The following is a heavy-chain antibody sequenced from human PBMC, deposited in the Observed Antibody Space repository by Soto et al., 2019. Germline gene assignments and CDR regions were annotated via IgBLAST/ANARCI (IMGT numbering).Heavy chain of an antibody. CDR1: GGSISSGDYY. CDR2: IYYSGST. CDR3: ARGSSVVKYSSSWYSDY. J-gene: IGHJ4*02. D-gene: IGHD6-13*01. Sequence: QVQLQESGPGLVKPSQTLSLTCTVSGGSISSGDYYWSWIRQPPGKGLEWIGYIYYSGSTYYNPSLKSRVTTSVDTSKNQFSLKLSSVTAADTAVYYCARGSSVVKYSSSWYSDYWGQGTLVTVSS. V-gene: IGHV4-30-4*01.